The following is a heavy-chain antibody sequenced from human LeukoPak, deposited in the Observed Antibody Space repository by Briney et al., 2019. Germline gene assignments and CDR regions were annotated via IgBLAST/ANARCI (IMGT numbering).Heavy chain of an antibody. CDR3: ARGWGYCSGGTCYSFDF. CDR2: INPTSGGT. Sequence: ASVKVSCKASEFTFTDYYIHWVRQAPGQGLEWMGWINPTSGGTNYAQKFQGRVTMTRDTSISTAYMELSSLRSDDTAVYYCARGWGYCSGGTCYSFDFWGQGTLVTVSS. CDR1: EFTFTDYY. J-gene: IGHJ4*02. D-gene: IGHD2-15*01. V-gene: IGHV1-2*02.